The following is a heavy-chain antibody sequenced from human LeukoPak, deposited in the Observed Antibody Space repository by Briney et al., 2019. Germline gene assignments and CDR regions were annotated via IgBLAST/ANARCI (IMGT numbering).Heavy chain of an antibody. Sequence: GGSLRPSCAASGFSFSSYGMHWVRQAPGKGLEWVAVISYDGSNKYYADSVKGRFTISRDNSKNTLYLQMNSLRAEDTAVYYCAKDRIAVAGTFDYWGQGTLVTVSS. CDR3: AKDRIAVAGTFDY. CDR1: GFSFSSYG. V-gene: IGHV3-30*18. D-gene: IGHD6-19*01. J-gene: IGHJ4*02. CDR2: ISYDGSNK.